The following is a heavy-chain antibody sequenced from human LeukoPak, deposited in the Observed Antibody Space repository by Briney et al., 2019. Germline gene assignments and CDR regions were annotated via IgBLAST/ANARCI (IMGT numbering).Heavy chain of an antibody. Sequence: PGGSLRLSCAASGFTVSSNYMSWVRQAPGKGLEWVSVIYSGGSTYYADSVKGRFTISRDNSKNTLYLQMNSLRAEDTAVYYCARERSSGGSCYAFDYWGQGTLVTVSS. D-gene: IGHD2-15*01. V-gene: IGHV3-66*01. CDR2: IYSGGST. CDR3: ARERSSGGSCYAFDY. J-gene: IGHJ4*02. CDR1: GFTVSSNY.